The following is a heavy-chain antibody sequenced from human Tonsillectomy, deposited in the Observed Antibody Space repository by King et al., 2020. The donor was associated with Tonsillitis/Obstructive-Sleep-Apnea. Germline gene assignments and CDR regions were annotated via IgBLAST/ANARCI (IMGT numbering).Heavy chain of an antibody. CDR3: ARDLNWAFDY. CDR1: GFTFSSYS. J-gene: IGHJ4*02. Sequence: QLVQSGGGLVQPGGSLRLSCAASGFTFSSYSMNWVRQAPGKGLEWVSYITSRSSTIHYADSVKGRLPISRDNAKNSLYLQMNSLRDEDTAVYYCARDLNWAFDYWGQGTLVTVSS. D-gene: IGHD7-27*01. V-gene: IGHV3-48*02. CDR2: ITSRSSTI.